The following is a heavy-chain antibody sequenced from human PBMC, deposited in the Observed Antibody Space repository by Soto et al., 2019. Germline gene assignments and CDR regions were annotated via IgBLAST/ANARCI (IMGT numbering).Heavy chain of an antibody. J-gene: IGHJ6*02. V-gene: IGHV3-21*04. D-gene: IGHD1-26*01. Sequence: GGSLRLSCAASGFTFSTYTMNWVRQASGKGLEWISSISSGSSYLYYAGSVKGRFTISRDNSKNTLYLQMHSLRPEDTAVYYCAKDYIVGATWYYYGMDVWGQGTTVTVSS. CDR2: ISSGSSYL. CDR3: AKDYIVGATWYYYGMDV. CDR1: GFTFSTYT.